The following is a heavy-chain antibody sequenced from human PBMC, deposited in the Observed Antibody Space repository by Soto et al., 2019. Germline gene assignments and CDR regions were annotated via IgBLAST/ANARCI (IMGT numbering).Heavy chain of an antibody. J-gene: IGHJ4*02. V-gene: IGHV1-69*01. CDR1: GGTFSNYA. CDR3: ARAYATVAGHFDH. CDR2: IIPIFGTT. D-gene: IGHD6-19*01. Sequence: QVQLVQSGAEVKKPGSSVKVSCKASGGTFSNYAISWVRQAPGQGLEWMGGIIPIFGTTNYAQRFQGRVLITADESTSTAYMELRSLGAEETAVYYCARAYATVAGHFDHWGQGTLVIVSS.